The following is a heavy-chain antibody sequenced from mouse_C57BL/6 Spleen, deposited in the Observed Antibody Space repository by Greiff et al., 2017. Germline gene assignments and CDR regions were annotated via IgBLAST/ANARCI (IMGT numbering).Heavy chain of an antibody. Sequence: QVQLQQSGAELVKPGASVKMSCKASGYTFTSYWITWVKQRPGQGLEWIGDIYPGSGSTNYNEKFKSKATLTVDTSSSTAYMQLSSLTSDDSAVYYCARPPYYSNYEGFAYWGQGTLVTVSA. CDR2: IYPGSGST. CDR3: ARPPYYSNYEGFAY. CDR1: GYTFTSYW. V-gene: IGHV1-55*01. J-gene: IGHJ3*01. D-gene: IGHD2-5*01.